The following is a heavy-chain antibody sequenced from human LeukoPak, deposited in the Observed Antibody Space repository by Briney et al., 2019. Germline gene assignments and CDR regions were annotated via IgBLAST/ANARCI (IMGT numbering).Heavy chain of an antibody. CDR3: ARGPGTLGLSP. Sequence: PSETLSLTCNVSGGSFTNYYWSWIRQTPEKGLEWIGQINHSGDTSYNPSLRSRMTLSVDRSKNQFSLKVTSVTAADTGVYYSARGPGTLGLSPWGQGTLVTVSS. J-gene: IGHJ5*02. CDR2: INHSGDT. D-gene: IGHD1-7*01. CDR1: GGSFTNYY. V-gene: IGHV4-34*01.